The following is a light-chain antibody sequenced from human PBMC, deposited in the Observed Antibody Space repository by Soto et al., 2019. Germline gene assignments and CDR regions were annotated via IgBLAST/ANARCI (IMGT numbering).Light chain of an antibody. CDR1: QSISSN. V-gene: IGKV3-15*01. Sequence: EIVMTQSPATLSVSPGERATLSCRASQSISSNLAWYQQKPGQAPRLFMFRTSSRATGFPARFSGSGSGTEFNLTTSSLQSEDFAVYYCQHYGNSPNPFGQGTKVDIK. CDR2: RTS. CDR3: QHYGNSPNP. J-gene: IGKJ2*01.